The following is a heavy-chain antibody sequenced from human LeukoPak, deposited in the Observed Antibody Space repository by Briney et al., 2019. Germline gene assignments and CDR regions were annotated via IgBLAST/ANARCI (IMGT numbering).Heavy chain of an antibody. CDR2: ITESGDNI. J-gene: IGHJ4*02. CDR1: GLTFSSYA. CDR3: AKGISAAVSTTYFDY. V-gene: IGHV3-23*01. Sequence: GGSLRLSCAASGLTFSSYAMSWVRQTPGKGLEWVSTITESGDNIHYTESVKGRFTISRDNSRDTLYLQMNSLRAGDTAVYYCAKGISAAVSTTYFDYWGQGTLVTVSS. D-gene: IGHD6-13*01.